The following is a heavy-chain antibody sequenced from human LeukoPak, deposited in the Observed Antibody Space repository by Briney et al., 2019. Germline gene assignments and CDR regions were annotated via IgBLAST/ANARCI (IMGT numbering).Heavy chain of an antibody. CDR3: ASRYCTGVNCFAASYMCMDV. Sequence: PGGSLRLSCAASGFTVSSNYMTWVRQTPGKGLEWVANIKQDGSEKNYVDSVKGRFTISRDNADNSLYLEMTNLRVEDTAVYFCASRYCTGVNCFAASYMCMDVWGKGTTVTVSS. D-gene: IGHD2-8*02. CDR1: GFTVSSNY. J-gene: IGHJ6*03. CDR2: IKQDGSEK. V-gene: IGHV3-7*01.